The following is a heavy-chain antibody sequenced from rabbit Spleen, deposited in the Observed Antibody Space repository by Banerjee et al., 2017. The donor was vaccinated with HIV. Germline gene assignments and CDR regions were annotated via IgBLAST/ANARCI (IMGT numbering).Heavy chain of an antibody. Sequence: QEQLVESGGDLVKPEGSLTLTCTASGFSFSSSYWICWVRQAPGKGLEWIACIYAGSSGSTAYASWAKGRFTISKTSSTTVTLQMTSLTAADTATYFCVRDLGYDDDSEKGYFNLWGPGTLVTVS. J-gene: IGHJ4*01. CDR2: IYAGSSGST. V-gene: IGHV1S45*01. D-gene: IGHD2-1*01. CDR1: GFSFSSSYW. CDR3: VRDLGYDDDSEKGYFNL.